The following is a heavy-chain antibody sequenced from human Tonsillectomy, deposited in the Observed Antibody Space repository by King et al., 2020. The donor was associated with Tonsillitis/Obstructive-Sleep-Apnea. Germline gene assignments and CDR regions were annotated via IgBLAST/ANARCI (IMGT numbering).Heavy chain of an antibody. D-gene: IGHD3-22*01. V-gene: IGHV4-39*01. CDR3: ARHLPSSGYYYVHAFDI. CDR2: IYYSGST. Sequence: QLQESGPGLVKPSETLSLTCTVSGGSISSSSYYWGWIRQPPGKGLEWIGSIYYSGSTYYNPSLKSRVTISVDTSKNQFSLKLSSVTAADTAVYYCARHLPSSGYYYVHAFDIWGQETMVTVSS. J-gene: IGHJ3*02. CDR1: GGSISSSSYY.